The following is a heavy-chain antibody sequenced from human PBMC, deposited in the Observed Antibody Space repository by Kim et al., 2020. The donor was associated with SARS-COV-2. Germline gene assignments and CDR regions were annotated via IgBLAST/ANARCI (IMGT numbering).Heavy chain of an antibody. D-gene: IGHD6-13*01. CDR3: ARHLSSSWYGDWFDP. J-gene: IGHJ5*02. V-gene: IGHV4-59*08. Sequence: PALKSRATISEDTSKNRFSLKLSSVTAADTAVYYCARHLSSSWYGDWFDPWGQGTLVTVSS.